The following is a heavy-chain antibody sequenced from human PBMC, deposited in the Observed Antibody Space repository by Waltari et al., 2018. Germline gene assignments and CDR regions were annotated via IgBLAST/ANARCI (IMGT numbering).Heavy chain of an antibody. CDR1: GFTFSNAW. D-gene: IGHD3-22*01. CDR2: IKSKTDGGTT. Sequence: EVQLVESGGGLVKPGGSLRLSCAASGFTFSNAWMSWVRQAPGKGLEWVGHIKSKTDGGTTDYAAPVKGRFTISRDDSKNTLYLQMNSLKTEDTAVYYCTTKYRHYYDSSGPHGDYWGQGTLVTVSS. CDR3: TTKYRHYYDSSGPHGDY. J-gene: IGHJ4*02. V-gene: IGHV3-15*01.